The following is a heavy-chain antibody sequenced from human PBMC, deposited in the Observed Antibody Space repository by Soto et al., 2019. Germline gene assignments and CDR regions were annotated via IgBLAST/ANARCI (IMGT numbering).Heavy chain of an antibody. J-gene: IGHJ4*02. Sequence: SVKVACKASGGTVSSYAISWVRQAPGQGPEWMGGIIPIFGTANYAQKFQGRVTITADESTSTAYMELSSLRSEDTAVYYCARGYSGSYYVNFDYWGQGTLVTVTS. D-gene: IGHD1-26*01. V-gene: IGHV1-69*13. CDR3: ARGYSGSYYVNFDY. CDR2: IIPIFGTA. CDR1: GGTVSSYA.